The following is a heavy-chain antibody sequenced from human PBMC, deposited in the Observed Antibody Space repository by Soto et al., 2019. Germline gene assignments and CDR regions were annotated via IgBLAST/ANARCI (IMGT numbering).Heavy chain of an antibody. D-gene: IGHD2-15*01. CDR2: ISSSNRTI. V-gene: IGHV3-48*02. CDR1: GFTFRIYS. CDR3: AREGWPLLQTGMDV. Sequence: PVGSLRLSGAASGFTFRIYSMNWVRQAPGKGLEWVSYISSSNRTINYADSVKGRFIISRDNAKNSLYLQMHSLRDEDTAVYYCAREGWPLLQTGMDVWGQGTTVTVSS. J-gene: IGHJ6*02.